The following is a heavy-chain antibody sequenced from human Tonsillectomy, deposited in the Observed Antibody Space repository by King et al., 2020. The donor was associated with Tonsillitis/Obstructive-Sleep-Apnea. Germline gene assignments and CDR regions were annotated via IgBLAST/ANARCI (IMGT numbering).Heavy chain of an antibody. CDR3: AREYCSGNSCYRIFDC. V-gene: IGHV3-7*01. CDR1: GFTFSRSL. J-gene: IGHJ4*02. Sequence: EVQLVESGGCLVQPGGSLRRSCAASGFTFSRSLMSLFCQAPGKRLEWVANIKKNGSEQYYVDSVKGRFTISSDNANNLLYLQMNSLRAEDTAVYFCAREYCSGNSCYRIFDCWGQGTLVTVSS. CDR2: IKKNGSEQ. D-gene: IGHD2-15*01.